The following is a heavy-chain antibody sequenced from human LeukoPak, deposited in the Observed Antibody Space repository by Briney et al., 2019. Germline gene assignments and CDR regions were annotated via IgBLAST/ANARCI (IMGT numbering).Heavy chain of an antibody. D-gene: IGHD1-1*01. Sequence: ASVKVSCKASGYTFTGHHMHWVRQAPGQGLEWMGWIKPDSGDTNYARRFHGRVTMTRDKSITTAYMELSRVRYDDTAVYYCARAREESTGNYDAFDIWGQGTMVTVSS. CDR1: GYTFTGHH. J-gene: IGHJ3*02. V-gene: IGHV1-2*02. CDR2: IKPDSGDT. CDR3: ARAREESTGNYDAFDI.